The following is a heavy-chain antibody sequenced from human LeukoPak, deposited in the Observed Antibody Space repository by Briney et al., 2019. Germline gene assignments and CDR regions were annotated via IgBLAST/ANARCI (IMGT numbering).Heavy chain of an antibody. J-gene: IGHJ4*02. CDR2: IYYSGST. D-gene: IGHD5-24*01. Sequence: SETLSLTCTVSGGSISSYYWSWIRQPPGKGLEWIGYIYYSGSTNYNPSLKSRVTISVDTSKNQFSLKLSSVTAADTAVYYCARVRGYRDGYNHPFDYWGQGTLVTVSS. CDR1: GGSISSYY. V-gene: IGHV4-59*01. CDR3: ARVRGYRDGYNHPFDY.